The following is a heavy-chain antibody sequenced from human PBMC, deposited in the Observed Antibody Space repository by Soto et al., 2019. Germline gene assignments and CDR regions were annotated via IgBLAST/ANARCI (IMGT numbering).Heavy chain of an antibody. D-gene: IGHD5-12*01. CDR2: IYYSGST. J-gene: IGHJ3*02. V-gene: IGHV4-59*01. CDR3: ARDGWGWLQSYRSPAWGSTPAFDI. CDR1: GGSISSYY. Sequence: PSETLSLTCTVSGGSISSYYWSWIRQPPGKGLEWIGYIYYSGSTNYNPSLKSRVTISVDTSKNQFSLKLSSVTAADTAVYYCARDGWGWLQSYRSPAWGSTPAFDIWGQGTMVTVSS.